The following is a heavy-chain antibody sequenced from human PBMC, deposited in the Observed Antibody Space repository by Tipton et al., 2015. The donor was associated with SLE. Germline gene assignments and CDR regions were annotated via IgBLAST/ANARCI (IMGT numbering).Heavy chain of an antibody. CDR2: IYTNENT. D-gene: IGHD4-11*01. V-gene: IGHV4-4*07. J-gene: IGHJ2*01. CDR3: AREFLNPVTTVHYYFDL. CDR1: GGSISSYY. Sequence: TLSLTCTVSGGSISSYYWSWIRQPAGGGLEWIGRIYTNENTNNKPSPKSRVTMSVDTSKNHFSLKLISVTAADTAVYYCAREFLNPVTTVHYYFDLWGRGTLVTVSS.